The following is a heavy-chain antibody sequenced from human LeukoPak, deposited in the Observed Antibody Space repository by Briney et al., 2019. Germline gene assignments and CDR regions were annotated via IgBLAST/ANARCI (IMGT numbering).Heavy chain of an antibody. D-gene: IGHD3-10*01. J-gene: IGHJ3*01. CDR3: ARAALYYYGSGSYSGDL. V-gene: IGHV1-18*01. CDR1: GYTFTTYG. Sequence: ASVKVSCKASGYTFTTYGISWVRQAPGQGLEWMGWISTYNGNTNYAQNLQGRVTMTTDTSTTTAYMELRSLRSDDTAVYYCARAALYYYGSGSYSGDLWGQGTMVTVSS. CDR2: ISTYNGNT.